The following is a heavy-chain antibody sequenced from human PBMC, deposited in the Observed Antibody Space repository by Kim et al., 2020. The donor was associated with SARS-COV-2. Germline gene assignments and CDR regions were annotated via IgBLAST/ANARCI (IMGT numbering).Heavy chain of an antibody. CDR2: INAGNGNT. CDR1: GYTFTSYA. CDR3: ARDRYCSGGSCYATD. V-gene: IGHV1-3*01. D-gene: IGHD2-15*01. J-gene: IGHJ4*02. Sequence: ASVKVSCKASGYTFTSYAMHWVRQAPGQRLEWMGWINAGNGNTKYSQKFQGRVTITRDTSASTAYMELSSLRSEDTAVYYCARDRYCSGGSCYATDWGQGTLVTVSS.